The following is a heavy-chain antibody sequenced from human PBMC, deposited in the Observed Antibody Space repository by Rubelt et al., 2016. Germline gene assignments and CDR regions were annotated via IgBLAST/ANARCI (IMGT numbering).Heavy chain of an antibody. V-gene: IGHV3-74*01. D-gene: IGHD4-23*01. CDR3: ARDGSWGGKESAFDI. J-gene: IGHJ3*02. CDR2: IKSDGSST. Sequence: GGGSAQTGGSLRLSCAGSGFTFSSYWMHWVRQAPGKGLVWVSRIKSDGSSTSYADSVKGRFTISRDNAKNTLYLQMNSLRAEDTAVYYCARDGSWGGKESAFDIWGQGTMVTVSS. CDR1: GFTFSSYW.